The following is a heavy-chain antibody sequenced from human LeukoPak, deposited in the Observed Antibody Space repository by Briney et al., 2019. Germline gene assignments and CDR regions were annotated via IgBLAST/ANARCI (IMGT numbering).Heavy chain of an antibody. D-gene: IGHD6-25*01. CDR3: ARVGVTAATADY. Sequence: ASVKVSCKASGYTFTSYDINWVRQATGQGLEWMGWMDPNSGNTGYAQKFQDRVTMTSDTSTSTVYMELNSLRSEDTAVYFCARVGVTAATADYWGQGTLVTVSS. CDR2: MDPNSGNT. CDR1: GYTFTSYD. J-gene: IGHJ4*02. V-gene: IGHV1-8*02.